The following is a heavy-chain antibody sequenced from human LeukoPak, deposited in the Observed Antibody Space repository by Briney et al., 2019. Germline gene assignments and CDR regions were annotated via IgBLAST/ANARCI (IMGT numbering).Heavy chain of an antibody. Sequence: GGSLRLSCAASGFIFSSYWMSWVRQAPGKGLEWVANIKLDGSEKYYVDSVKGRFTISRDNAKNSVYLQMNSLRAEDTAVYYCARDSHGMDVWGQGTTVTVSS. CDR1: GFIFSSYW. CDR2: IKLDGSEK. J-gene: IGHJ6*02. V-gene: IGHV3-7*04. CDR3: ARDSHGMDV.